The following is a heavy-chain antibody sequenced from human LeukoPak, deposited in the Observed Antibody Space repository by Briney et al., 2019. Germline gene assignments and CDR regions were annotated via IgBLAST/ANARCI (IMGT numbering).Heavy chain of an antibody. V-gene: IGHV1-46*01. D-gene: IGHD6-6*01. CDR2: INPSGGST. CDR3: VRVGQLGGIDY. J-gene: IGHJ4*02. Sequence: ASVKVSCKASGYTFTSYYMHWVRQAPGQGLEWMGIINPSGGSTSYAQKFQGRVTMTRDMSTSTVYMELSSLRSEDTAVYYCVRVGQLGGIDYWGQGTLVTVSS. CDR1: GYTFTSYY.